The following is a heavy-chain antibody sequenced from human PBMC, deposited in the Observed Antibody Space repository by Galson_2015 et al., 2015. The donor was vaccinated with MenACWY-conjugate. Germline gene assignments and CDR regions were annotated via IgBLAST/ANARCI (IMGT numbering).Heavy chain of an antibody. V-gene: IGHV3-48*02. CDR1: GFNLNFYA. J-gene: IGHJ6*02. CDR3: ARRQRIITYAVDGGEDGMDV. Sequence: SLRLSCAASGFNLNFYALNWVRQAPGKGLEWISFISLSGSTVQYADSVKGRFNISRDNAKKSLYLQMKSLRDEDTAVYFCARRQRIITYAVDGGEDGMDVWGQGTTVIVSS. D-gene: IGHD3-16*01. CDR2: ISLSGSTV.